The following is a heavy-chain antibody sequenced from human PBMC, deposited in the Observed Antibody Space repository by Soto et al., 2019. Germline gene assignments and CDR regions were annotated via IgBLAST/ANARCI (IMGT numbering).Heavy chain of an antibody. V-gene: IGHV1-8*01. Sequence: ASVKVSCKASGYTFTIYDINWVRQATGQGLEWMGWMNPNSGNTGYAQKFQGRVTMTRNTSISTAYMELSSLRSEDTAVYYCARETYYDFCVDVWGQGTTVTVSS. CDR2: MNPNSGNT. CDR3: ARETYYDFCVDV. CDR1: GYTFTIYD. D-gene: IGHD3-3*01. J-gene: IGHJ6*02.